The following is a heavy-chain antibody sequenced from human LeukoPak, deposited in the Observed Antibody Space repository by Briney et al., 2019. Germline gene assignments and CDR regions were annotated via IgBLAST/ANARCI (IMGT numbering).Heavy chain of an antibody. CDR1: GFSVSTRY. CDR2: LYDSGDT. Sequence: GGSLRLSCAASGFSVSTRYMSWVRQAPGKGLEYVSVLYDSGDTYYAESVKGRFTISRDNSKNTVYLQMNSLRVEDTAVYYCARAAYDSGGYTANHDFWGQGTLVTVSS. CDR3: ARAAYDSGGYTANHDF. V-gene: IGHV3-53*01. D-gene: IGHD3-22*01. J-gene: IGHJ4*02.